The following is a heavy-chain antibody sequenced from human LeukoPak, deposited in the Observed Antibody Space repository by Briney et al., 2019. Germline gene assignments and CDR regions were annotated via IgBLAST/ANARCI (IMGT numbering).Heavy chain of an antibody. J-gene: IGHJ4*02. CDR3: TRDGVPAPEEFDY. Sequence: GASVKVSCKASGYIFASYGISWVRQAPGQGLEWMGWISAYNGDTKYAQNLQGRVTLTTDTSTGTAYMELSRLRSDDTALYYCTRDGVPAPEEFDYWGQGTLVTVSS. V-gene: IGHV1-18*01. CDR1: GYIFASYG. CDR2: ISAYNGDT. D-gene: IGHD2-2*01.